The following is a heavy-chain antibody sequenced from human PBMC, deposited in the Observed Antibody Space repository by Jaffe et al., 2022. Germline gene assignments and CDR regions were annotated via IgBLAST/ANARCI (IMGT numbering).Heavy chain of an antibody. CDR1: GFTFSGSA. CDR3: TRRAAAGVFDY. D-gene: IGHD6-13*01. CDR2: IRSKANSYAT. Sequence: EVQLVESGGGLVQPGGSLKLSCAASGFTFSGSAMHWVRQASGKGLEWVGRIRSKANSYATAYAASVKGRFTISRDDSKNTAYLQMNSLKTEDTAVYYCTRRAAAGVFDYWGQGTLVTVSS. J-gene: IGHJ4*02. V-gene: IGHV3-73*02.